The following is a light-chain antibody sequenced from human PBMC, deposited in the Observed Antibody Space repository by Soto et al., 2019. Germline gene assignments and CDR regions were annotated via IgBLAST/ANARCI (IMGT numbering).Light chain of an antibody. CDR2: AAS. CDR3: QQSYSTLST. J-gene: IGKJ2*01. Sequence: DIQMTQSPSSQSASVGDRVTITCRASQSISSYLNWYQQKPGKAPKLLIYAASSLQSGVPSRFSGSGSGTDFTLTISSLQPEDFATYYCQQSYSTLSTFGQGTKLEIK. CDR1: QSISSY. V-gene: IGKV1-39*01.